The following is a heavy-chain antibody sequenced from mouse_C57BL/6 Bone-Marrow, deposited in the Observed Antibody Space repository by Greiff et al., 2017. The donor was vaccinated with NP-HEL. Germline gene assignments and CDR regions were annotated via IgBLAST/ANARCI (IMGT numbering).Heavy chain of an antibody. J-gene: IGHJ4*01. CDR1: GYTFTSYT. Sequence: QVQLQQSGAELARPGASVKMSCKASGYTFTSYTMHWVKQRPGQGLEWIGYINPSSGYTKYNQKFKDKATLTADKSSSTAYMQLSSLTSEDSAVYYCASYDDDVGYYAMDYWGQGTSVTVSS. V-gene: IGHV1-4*01. D-gene: IGHD2-4*01. CDR3: ASYDDDVGYYAMDY. CDR2: INPSSGYT.